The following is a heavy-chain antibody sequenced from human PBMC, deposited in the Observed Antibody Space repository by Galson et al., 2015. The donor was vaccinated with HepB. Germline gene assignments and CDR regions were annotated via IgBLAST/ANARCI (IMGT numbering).Heavy chain of an antibody. J-gene: IGHJ4*02. CDR1: GFTFNTYA. Sequence: SLRLSCAASGFTFNTYAMNWVRRAPGKGLEWVAVILYDGSNEYYADSVKGRFTVSRDNSKSTLYLQMNSLRVEDTAVYYCARDEVQGVRPAAISFDYWGQGTVVSVSS. V-gene: IGHV3-30-3*01. CDR2: ILYDGSNE. CDR3: ARDEVQGVRPAAISFDY. D-gene: IGHD2-2*02.